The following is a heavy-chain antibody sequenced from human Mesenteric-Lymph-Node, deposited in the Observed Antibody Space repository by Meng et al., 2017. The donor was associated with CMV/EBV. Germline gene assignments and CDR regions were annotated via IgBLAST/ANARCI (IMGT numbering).Heavy chain of an antibody. CDR2: ISTSGSVI. D-gene: IGHD3-22*01. V-gene: IGHV3-48*03. J-gene: IGHJ4*02. Sequence: GGSLRLSCAVSGFIFSNYEMNWVRQAPGKGLEWVSYISTSGSVISYADSVKGRFTISRDNSKNTLYLQMNSLRAEDTAVYYCARLSGSSGYPYWGQGTLVTVSS. CDR1: GFIFSNYE. CDR3: ARLSGSSGYPY.